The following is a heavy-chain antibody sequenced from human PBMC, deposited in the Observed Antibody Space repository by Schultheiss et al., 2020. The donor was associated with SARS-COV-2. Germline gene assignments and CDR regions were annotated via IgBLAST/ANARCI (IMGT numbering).Heavy chain of an antibody. CDR2: ISSSSSYT. D-gene: IGHD1-26*01. CDR3: ARGDSGSFHVEYFQH. Sequence: GGSLRLSCAASGFTFSDYYMSWIRQAPGKGLEWVSYISSSSSYTNYADSVKGRFTISRDNAKNSLYLQMNSLRAEDTAVYYCARGDSGSFHVEYFQHWGQGTLVTVSS. V-gene: IGHV3-11*06. J-gene: IGHJ1*01. CDR1: GFTFSDYY.